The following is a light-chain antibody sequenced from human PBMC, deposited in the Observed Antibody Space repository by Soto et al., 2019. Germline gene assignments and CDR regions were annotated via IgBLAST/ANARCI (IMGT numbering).Light chain of an antibody. CDR1: QTISSNN. CDR3: QQYGSWP. V-gene: IGKV3-20*01. J-gene: IGKJ1*01. CDR2: GTS. Sequence: EIVLTQSPGTLSVSPGERATLSCRASQTISSNNFAGYQQKPGQAPSLLIYGTSSRATAIPDRFSGSGSGTDFTLTISRLEPEDSAIYYCQQYGSWPFGQGTKVEI.